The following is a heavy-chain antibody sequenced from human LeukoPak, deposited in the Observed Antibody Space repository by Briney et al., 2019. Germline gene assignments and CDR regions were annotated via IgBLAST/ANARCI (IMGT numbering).Heavy chain of an antibody. CDR3: ARNHIVVVTAIPGAFDI. CDR2: IYYSGST. V-gene: IGHV4-39*01. CDR1: GGSISSSSYY. Sequence: SETLYLTCTVSGGSISSSSYYWGWIRQPPGKGLEWIGSIYYSGSTYYNPSLKSRVTISVDTSKNQFSLKLSSVTAADTAVYYCARNHIVVVTAIPGAFDIWGQGTMVTVSS. D-gene: IGHD2-21*02. J-gene: IGHJ3*02.